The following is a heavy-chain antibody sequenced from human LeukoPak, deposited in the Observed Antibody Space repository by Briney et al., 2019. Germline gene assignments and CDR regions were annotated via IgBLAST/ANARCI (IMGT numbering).Heavy chain of an antibody. V-gene: IGHV3-48*03. Sequence: GGSLRLSCAASGFTFSSYEMTWVRQAPGEGLEWMSYISSSGSAIYYADSVKGRFTISRDNAKNTQYLQMNSLRAEDTAVYYCARDYNFDYWGQGTLVTVSS. CDR1: GFTFSSYE. J-gene: IGHJ4*02. CDR2: ISSSGSAI. CDR3: ARDYNFDY.